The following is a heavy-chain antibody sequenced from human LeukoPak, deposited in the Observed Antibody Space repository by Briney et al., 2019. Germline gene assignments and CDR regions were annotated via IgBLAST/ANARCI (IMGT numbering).Heavy chain of an antibody. D-gene: IGHD3-22*01. CDR2: ISYDGSNK. CDR3: ARDSFALIVVGIFDY. V-gene: IGHV3-30-3*01. J-gene: IGHJ4*02. Sequence: GRSLRLSCAASGFTFSSYAMHWVRQAPGEGLEWVAVISYDGSNKYYADSVKGRFTISRDNSKNTLYLQMNSLRAEDTAVYYCARDSFALIVVGIFDYWGQGTLVTVSS. CDR1: GFTFSSYA.